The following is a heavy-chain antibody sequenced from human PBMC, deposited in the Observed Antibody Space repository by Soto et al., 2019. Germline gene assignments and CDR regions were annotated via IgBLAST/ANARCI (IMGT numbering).Heavy chain of an antibody. CDR3: VKEADTLAFDI. V-gene: IGHV3-30*18. CDR1: GFTFSSYG. D-gene: IGHD5-18*01. J-gene: IGHJ3*02. CDR2: ISYDGSNK. Sequence: PGGSLRLSCAASGFTFSSYGMHWVRQAPGKGLEWVAAISYDGSNKYYADSVKGRFIISRDNSKNTLYLQMNSLRAEDTAVYYCVKEADTLAFDIWGQGTMVTVSS.